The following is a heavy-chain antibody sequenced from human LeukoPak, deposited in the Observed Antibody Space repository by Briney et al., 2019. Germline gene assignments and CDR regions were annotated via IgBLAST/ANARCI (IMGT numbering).Heavy chain of an antibody. D-gene: IGHD3-22*01. CDR1: GYTFTSYH. CDR2: INPSGGST. J-gene: IGHJ3*02. Sequence: GASVKVSCKASGYTFTSYHMHWVRQAPGQGLEWMGIINPSGGSTSYAQKFQGRVTMTRDMSTSTVYMELSSLRSEDTAVYYCALKCYDSSGIDAFDIWGQGTMVTVSS. V-gene: IGHV1-46*03. CDR3: ALKCYDSSGIDAFDI.